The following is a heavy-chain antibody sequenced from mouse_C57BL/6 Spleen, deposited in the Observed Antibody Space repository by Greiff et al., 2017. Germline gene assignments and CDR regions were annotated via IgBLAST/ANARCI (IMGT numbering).Heavy chain of an antibody. CDR2: ILPGSGST. J-gene: IGHJ4*01. Sequence: QVQLKESGAELMKPGASVQLSCQATGYTFTGYWIEWVKQRPGHGLEWIGEILPGSGSTNYTAKFKGKATFTADTSSNTAYMQLSSLTTEDSAIYYCDRWNSNYYAMDYWGQGTLVTVSS. V-gene: IGHV1-9*01. D-gene: IGHD2-5*01. CDR3: DRWNSNYYAMDY. CDR1: GYTFTGYW.